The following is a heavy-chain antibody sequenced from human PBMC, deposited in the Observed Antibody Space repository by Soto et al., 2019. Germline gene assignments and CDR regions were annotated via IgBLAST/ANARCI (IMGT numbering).Heavy chain of an antibody. Sequence: QVQLVESGGGVVQPGRSLRLSCEGSGFIFSNNGMHWVRQAPGKGLEWVAFMSYDGSAKFLADSVKGRFTISRHNSKSTLFLNMSSLRAEDTAMYYCAIVRVADSPLDHWGQGTLVTVSS. D-gene: IGHD3-10*02. CDR2: MSYDGSAK. CDR3: AIVRVADSPLDH. CDR1: GFIFSNNG. V-gene: IGHV3-30*03. J-gene: IGHJ4*02.